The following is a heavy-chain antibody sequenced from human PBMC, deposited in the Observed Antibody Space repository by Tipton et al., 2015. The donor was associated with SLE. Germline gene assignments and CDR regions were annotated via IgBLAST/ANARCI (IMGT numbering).Heavy chain of an antibody. J-gene: IGHJ3*02. CDR3: ASRDGYNYNAFDI. V-gene: IGHV4-61*02. CDR1: GGSISSGSYY. Sequence: TLSLTCTVSGGSISSGSYYWSWIRQPAGKGLEWIGRIYTTGSTNYNPSLQSRVTLSVDTSKNQFSLKLSSVTAADTAVYYCASRDGYNYNAFDIWGQGTMVTVSS. CDR2: IYTTGST. D-gene: IGHD5-24*01.